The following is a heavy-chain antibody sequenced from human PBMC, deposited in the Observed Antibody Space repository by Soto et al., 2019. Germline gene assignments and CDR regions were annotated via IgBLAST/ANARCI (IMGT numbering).Heavy chain of an antibody. D-gene: IGHD6-6*01. CDR3: ARGAYSDSSSYFDY. J-gene: IGHJ4*02. CDR2: IYYSGTT. CDR1: GGSISSGDHY. V-gene: IGHV4-30-4*01. Sequence: SETLSLTCIVSGGSISSGDHYWSWIRQPPGKGLEWIGYIYYSGTTYSSPSLQSRVTISVDTSKNQFSLKVKSVTAADTAVYYCARGAYSDSSSYFDYWGQGTLVTVSS.